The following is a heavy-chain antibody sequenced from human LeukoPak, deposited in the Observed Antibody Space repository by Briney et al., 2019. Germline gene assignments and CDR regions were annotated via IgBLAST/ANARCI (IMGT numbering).Heavy chain of an antibody. CDR3: AKDGGESRDYYFEY. D-gene: IGHD2-21*01. Sequence: GRSLRLSCAASGSTFGDYAMHWVRQAPGKGLEWVSGINWNGGSIGYADSVKGRFTISRDSAKNSLYLQMTSLRAEDTALYYCAKDGGESRDYYFEYWGQGTLVTVSS. CDR1: GSTFGDYA. V-gene: IGHV3-9*01. J-gene: IGHJ4*02. CDR2: INWNGGSI.